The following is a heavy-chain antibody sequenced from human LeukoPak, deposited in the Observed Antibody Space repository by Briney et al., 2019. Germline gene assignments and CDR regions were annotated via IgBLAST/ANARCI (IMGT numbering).Heavy chain of an antibody. J-gene: IGHJ6*03. V-gene: IGHV4-38-2*02. CDR1: GYSISSGYY. Sequence: PSETLSLTCTVSGYSISSGYYWGWIRQPPGKGLEWTGSIYYSGSTYYNPSLKSRVTISVDTSKNQFSLKLSSVTAADTAVYYCARDSGWYYYYYMDVWGKGTTVTVSS. D-gene: IGHD6-19*01. CDR3: ARDSGWYYYYYMDV. CDR2: IYYSGST.